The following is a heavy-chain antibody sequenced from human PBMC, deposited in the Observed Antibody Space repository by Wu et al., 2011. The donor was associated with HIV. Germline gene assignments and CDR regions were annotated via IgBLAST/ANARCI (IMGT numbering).Heavy chain of an antibody. J-gene: IGHJ4*02. V-gene: IGHV1-2*02. CDR2: INPNSGGT. CDR1: GYTFTGYY. D-gene: IGHD6-19*01. CDR3: ARDRARSSGWYYFDY. Sequence: QVQLVQSGAEVKKPGASVKVSCKASGYTFTGYYMHWVRQAPGQGLEWMGWINPNSGGTNYAQKFQGRVTMTRDTSISTAYMELSRLGSDDTAVYYCARDRARSSGWYYFDYWGQGTLVTGLL.